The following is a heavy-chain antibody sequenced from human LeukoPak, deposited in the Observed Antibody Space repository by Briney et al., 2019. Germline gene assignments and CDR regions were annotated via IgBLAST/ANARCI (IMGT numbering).Heavy chain of an antibody. J-gene: IGHJ4*02. CDR1: GGSISTYF. V-gene: IGHV4-38-2*02. CDR2: IYHSGST. Sequence: SETLSLTCTVSGGSISTYFWSWIRQPPGKGLEWIGSIYHSGSTYYNPSLKSRVTISVDTSKNQFSLKLSSVTAADTAVYYCARGTRVITMVRGIIDFGGQGTLVTVSS. D-gene: IGHD3-10*01. CDR3: ARGTRVITMVRGIIDF.